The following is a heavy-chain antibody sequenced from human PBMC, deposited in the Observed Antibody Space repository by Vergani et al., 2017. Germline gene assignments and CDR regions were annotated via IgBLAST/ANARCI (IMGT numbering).Heavy chain of an antibody. CDR2: ISSSGSTI. V-gene: IGHV3-11*01. CDR1: GFTFSDYY. CDR3: AKPKGYTISSGYYFDY. Sequence: QVQLVESGGGLVKPGGSLRLPCAASGFTFSDYYMSWIRQAPGKGLEWLSYISSSGSTIYYADSVKGRFTISRDNAKNSLYLQMNSLRAEDTAMYYCAKPKGYTISSGYYFDYWGQGTLVTVSS. D-gene: IGHD6-6*01. J-gene: IGHJ4*02.